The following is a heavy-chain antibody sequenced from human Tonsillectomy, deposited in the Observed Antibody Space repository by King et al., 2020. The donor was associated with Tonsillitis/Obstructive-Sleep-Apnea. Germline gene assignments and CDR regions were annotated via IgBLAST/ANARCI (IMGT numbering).Heavy chain of an antibody. V-gene: IGHV4-34*01. CDR2: INHSGST. CDR3: AREGGRIVGATRYYYYYLDV. Sequence: VQLQQWGAGLLKPSEPLSLTCAVYGGSFSGYYWSWIRQPPGKGLEWIGEINHSGSTNYNPSLKSRVTISVDTSKNQFSLKLSSVTAADTAVYYCAREGGRIVGATRYYYYYLDVWGKGTTVTVSS. D-gene: IGHD1-26*01. J-gene: IGHJ6*03. CDR1: GGSFSGYY.